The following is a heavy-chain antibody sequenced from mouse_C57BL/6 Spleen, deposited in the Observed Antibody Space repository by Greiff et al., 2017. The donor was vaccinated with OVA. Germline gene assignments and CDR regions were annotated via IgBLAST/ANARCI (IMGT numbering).Heavy chain of an antibody. Sequence: EVKLVESGGGLVKPGGSLKLSCAASGFTFSSYAMSWVRQTPEKRLEWVATISDGGSYTYYPDNVKGRFTISRDNAKNNLYLQMSHLKSEDTAMYYCARAGNYGIDWYFDVWGTGTTVTVSS. J-gene: IGHJ1*03. CDR2: ISDGGSYT. CDR3: ARAGNYGIDWYFDV. V-gene: IGHV5-4*03. CDR1: GFTFSSYA. D-gene: IGHD2-1*01.